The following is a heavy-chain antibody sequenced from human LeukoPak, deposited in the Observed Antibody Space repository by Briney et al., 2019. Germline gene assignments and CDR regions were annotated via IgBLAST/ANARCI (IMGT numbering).Heavy chain of an antibody. V-gene: IGHV1-8*01. Sequence: ASVKVSCKASGYTFTSYDINWVRQATGQGLEWMGWMNPNSGNTGYAQKFQGRVTMTRNTSISTAYMELSSLRSEDTAVYYCAKDGDVSTVYYYHGMDVWGQGTTVTVSS. CDR3: AKDGDVSTVYYYHGMDV. CDR2: MNPNSGNT. CDR1: GYTFTSYD. J-gene: IGHJ6*02. D-gene: IGHD2-8*02.